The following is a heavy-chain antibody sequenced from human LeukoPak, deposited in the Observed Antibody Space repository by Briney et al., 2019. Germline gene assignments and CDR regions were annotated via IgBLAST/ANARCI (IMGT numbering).Heavy chain of an antibody. CDR3: ARDVVAARGSFDY. Sequence: SETLSLTCTVSGGSISSGSYYWGWIRQPPGKGLKWIGNIYYSGSTYYNPSLKSRVTMSVDMSKNQFSLKLRSVTAADTAVYYCARDVVAARGSFDYWGQGTLVTVSS. CDR1: GGSISSGSYY. J-gene: IGHJ4*02. D-gene: IGHD2-2*01. CDR2: IYYSGST. V-gene: IGHV4-39*07.